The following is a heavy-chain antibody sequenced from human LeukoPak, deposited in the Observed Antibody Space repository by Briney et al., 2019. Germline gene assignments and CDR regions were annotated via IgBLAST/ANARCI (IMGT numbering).Heavy chain of an antibody. Sequence: ASVKVSCKASGGTFSSYAISWVRQAPGQGLEWMGWMNPNSGNTGYAQKFQGRVTMTRNTSISTAYMELSSLRSEDTAVYYCAREHGSGSYNYWGQGTLVTVSS. CDR3: AREHGSGSYNY. CDR2: MNPNSGNT. CDR1: GGTFSSYA. D-gene: IGHD3-10*01. V-gene: IGHV1-8*02. J-gene: IGHJ4*02.